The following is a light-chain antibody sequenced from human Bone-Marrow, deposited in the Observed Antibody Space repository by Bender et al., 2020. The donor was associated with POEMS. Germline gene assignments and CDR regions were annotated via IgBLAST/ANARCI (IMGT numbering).Light chain of an antibody. CDR1: SSDVGSYDL. Sequence: QSALTQSASVSGSPGQSITISCTGTSSDVGSYDLVSWYQQHPGRPPKLLIHRVSRRPSGVSDRFSGSKSGNTASVTISELRAADEADYFCCSYTTSSTAIFGEGTTLTVL. J-gene: IGLJ2*01. CDR3: CSYTTSSTAI. CDR2: RVS. V-gene: IGLV2-23*02.